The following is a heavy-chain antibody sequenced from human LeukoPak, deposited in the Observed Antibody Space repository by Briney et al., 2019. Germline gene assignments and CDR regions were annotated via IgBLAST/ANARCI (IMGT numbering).Heavy chain of an antibody. CDR1: GFTFNSYA. J-gene: IGHJ4*02. D-gene: IGHD3-22*01. CDR3: AKDPKAPTYYYDSSGYYPLFDY. CDR2: ISGSGGST. V-gene: IGHV3-23*01. Sequence: PGGSLRLSCAASGFTFNSYAMSWVRQAPGKGLEWVSAISGSGGSTYYADSVKGRFTISRDNSKNTLYLQMNSLRAEDTAVYYCAKDPKAPTYYYDSSGYYPLFDYWGQGTLVTVSS.